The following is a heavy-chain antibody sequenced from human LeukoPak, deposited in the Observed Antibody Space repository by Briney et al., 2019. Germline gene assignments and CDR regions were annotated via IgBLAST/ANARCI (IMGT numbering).Heavy chain of an antibody. V-gene: IGHV3-7*01. CDR3: ARESVYIDY. Sequence: GGSLRLSCVASGFTSTSYWMSWVRQAPGKGLEWVANIKQDGSEKYYVDSVKGRFTISRDNAKNSLYLQMNSLRAEDTAVYYCARESVYIDYWGQGTLVTVSS. CDR2: IKQDGSEK. CDR1: GFTSTSYW. J-gene: IGHJ4*02. D-gene: IGHD3-3*01.